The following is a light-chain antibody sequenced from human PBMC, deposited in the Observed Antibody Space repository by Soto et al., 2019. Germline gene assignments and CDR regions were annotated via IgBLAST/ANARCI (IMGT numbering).Light chain of an antibody. CDR2: RAS. CDR1: QSISTW. V-gene: IGKV1-5*03. J-gene: IGKJ1*01. Sequence: DIQLTQSPSTLSASVGDRVTITCRASQSISTWLAWFQQKPGSAPKLLIYRASPLQSGVPSRFSGSGSGTEFTLSIRSLQSDDFATYYCQHYNTFSWTFGQGTRVEVK. CDR3: QHYNTFSWT.